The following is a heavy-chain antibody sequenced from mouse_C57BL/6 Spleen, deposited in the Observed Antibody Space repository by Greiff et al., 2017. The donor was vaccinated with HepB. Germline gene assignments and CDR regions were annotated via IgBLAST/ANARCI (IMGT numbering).Heavy chain of an antibody. CDR1: GYTFTDYY. J-gene: IGHJ3*01. CDR3: AKEGGYYDYDAWFAY. Sequence: VQLQQSGAELVRPGASVKLSCKASGYTFTDYYINWVKQRPGQGLEWIARIYPGSGNTYYNEKFKGKATLTAEKSSSTAYMQLSSLTSEDSAVYFCAKEGGYYDYDAWFAYWGQGTLVTVSA. V-gene: IGHV1-76*01. D-gene: IGHD2-4*01. CDR2: IYPGSGNT.